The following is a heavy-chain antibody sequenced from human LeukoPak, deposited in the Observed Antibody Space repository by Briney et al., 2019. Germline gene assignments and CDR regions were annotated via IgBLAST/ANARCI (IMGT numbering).Heavy chain of an antibody. CDR3: ARDRGMASDY. Sequence: SETLSPTCTVSGGSISSYYWSWIRQPPGKGLEWIGYIYYSGSTNYNPSLKSRVSISVDTSKNQFSLKLSSVTAADTAVYYCARDRGMASDYWGQGTLVTVSS. V-gene: IGHV4-59*12. CDR1: GGSISSYY. CDR2: IYYSGST. D-gene: IGHD5-24*01. J-gene: IGHJ4*02.